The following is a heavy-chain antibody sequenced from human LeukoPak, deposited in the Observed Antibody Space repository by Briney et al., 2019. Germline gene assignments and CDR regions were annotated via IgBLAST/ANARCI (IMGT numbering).Heavy chain of an antibody. D-gene: IGHD4-23*01. CDR1: GGSISSYS. CDR3: ARGSGLYGGNYGFDY. V-gene: IGHV4-59*01. Sequence: SETLSLTCTVSGGSISSYSWSWIRQPPGKGLEWIAYIYYSGSTNYNPSLKSRVTISVDTSKNQFSLKLSSVTAADTAVYYCARGSGLYGGNYGFDYWGQGTLVTVSS. J-gene: IGHJ4*02. CDR2: IYYSGST.